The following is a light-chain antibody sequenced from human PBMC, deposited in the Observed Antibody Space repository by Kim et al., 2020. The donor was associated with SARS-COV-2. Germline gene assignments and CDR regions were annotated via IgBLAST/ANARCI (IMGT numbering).Light chain of an antibody. CDR2: DVS. J-gene: IGLJ1*01. V-gene: IGLV2-14*03. CDR1: SDDVGGYKF. Sequence: QSVLTQPDSVSGSPGQSITISCTGTSDDVGGYKFVSWYQQHPGKAPKLMIFDVSDRPSGVSNRFSSSKSGNTASLTISGLQAEDEADYYCSSYTSNNTRVFGTGTKVTDL. CDR3: SSYTSNNTRV.